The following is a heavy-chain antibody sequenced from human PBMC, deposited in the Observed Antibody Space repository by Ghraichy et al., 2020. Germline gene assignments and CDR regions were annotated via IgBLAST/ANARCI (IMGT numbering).Heavy chain of an antibody. CDR3: ARQRGRIYNESSGNFDY. J-gene: IGHJ4*02. D-gene: IGHD3-22*01. CDR1: GCSIISSRYY. Sequence: ESLNISCTVSGCSIISSRYYWGWIRQPPGKGLEWIGSISCSGNTYYNPSLKSRCIISVDMSKNQFSLKLSSVTAADAAVYYCARQRGRIYNESSGNFDYWGQGTLVTVSS. CDR2: ISCSGNT. V-gene: IGHV4-39*01.